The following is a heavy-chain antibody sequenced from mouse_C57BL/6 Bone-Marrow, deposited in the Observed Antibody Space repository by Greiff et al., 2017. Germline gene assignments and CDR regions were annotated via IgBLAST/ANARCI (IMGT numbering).Heavy chain of an antibody. CDR1: GFNIKVYY. D-gene: IGHD1-1*01. V-gene: IGHV14-2*01. CDR2: IDPEDGET. CDR3: ASMTTVVATDY. Sequence: EVQLQQSGAELVKPGASVKLSCTASGFNIKVYYMHWVKQRTEQGLEWIGRIDPEDGETKYAPKFQGKATITADTSSNTAYLQLSILTSEDTAVYYCASMTTVVATDYWGQGTTLTVST. J-gene: IGHJ2*01.